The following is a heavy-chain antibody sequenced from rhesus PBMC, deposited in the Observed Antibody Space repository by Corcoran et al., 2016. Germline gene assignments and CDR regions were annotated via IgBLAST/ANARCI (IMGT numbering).Heavy chain of an antibody. J-gene: IGHJ4*01. Sequence: QVQLQESGPGLVKPSETLSLTCAVSGGSLSSGYYYLSWIRPPPGTGLEWIGYITYSGSTSSNPALKSRVTISRDTSKNQFSLKLSSVTAADTAVYYCAREVERCGGHFDYWGQGVLVTVSS. CDR1: GGSLSSGYYY. CDR2: ITYSGST. V-gene: IGHV4-122*02. D-gene: IGHD6-37*01. CDR3: AREVERCGGHFDY.